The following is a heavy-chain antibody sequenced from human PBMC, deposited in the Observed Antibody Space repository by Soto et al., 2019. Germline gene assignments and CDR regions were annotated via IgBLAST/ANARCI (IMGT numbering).Heavy chain of an antibody. D-gene: IGHD2-15*01. Sequence: SETLSLTCTVSGYSISSGYYWGWIRQPPGKGLEWIGSIYHSGSTYYNPSLKSRVPISVDTSKTQFPLKLSSVTAADTAVYYCARVVVVAATPGHYYYYGMDVWGQGTTVTVSS. CDR3: ARVVVVAATPGHYYYYGMDV. CDR2: IYHSGST. CDR1: GYSISSGYY. V-gene: IGHV4-38-2*02. J-gene: IGHJ6*02.